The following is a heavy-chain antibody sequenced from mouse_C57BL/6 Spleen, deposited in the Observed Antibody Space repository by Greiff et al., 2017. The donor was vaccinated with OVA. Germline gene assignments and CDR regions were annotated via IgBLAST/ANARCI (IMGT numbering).Heavy chain of an antibody. CDR2: INPSTGGT. CDR3: ARGGFGTTVVATDY. Sequence: LVESGPELVKPGASVKISCKASGYSFTGYYMNWVKQSPEKSLEWIGEINPSTGGTTYNQKFKAKATLTVDKSSSTAYMQLKSLTSEDSAVYYCARGGFGTTVVATDYWGQGTTLTVSS. CDR1: GYSFTGYY. J-gene: IGHJ2*01. D-gene: IGHD1-1*01. V-gene: IGHV1-42*01.